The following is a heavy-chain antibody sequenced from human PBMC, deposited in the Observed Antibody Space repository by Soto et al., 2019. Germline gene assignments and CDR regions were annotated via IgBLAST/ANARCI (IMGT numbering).Heavy chain of an antibody. V-gene: IGHV1-18*01. D-gene: IGHD2-15*01. Sequence: VASVKVSCKASGYTFTSYGISWVRQAPGQGLEWMGWISAYNGNTNYAQKLQGRVTMTTDTSTSTAYMELRSLRSDDTAVYYCARVSVGIWPYYYYGMDVWGQGTTVTVSS. J-gene: IGHJ6*02. CDR2: ISAYNGNT. CDR1: GYTFTSYG. CDR3: ARVSVGIWPYYYYGMDV.